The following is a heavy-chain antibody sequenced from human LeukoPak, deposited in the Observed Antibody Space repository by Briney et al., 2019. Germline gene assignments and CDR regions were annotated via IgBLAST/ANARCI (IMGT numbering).Heavy chain of an antibody. CDR2: ISGSGGST. CDR3: ALLDNVLRYFDWAHWGLFDY. CDR1: GFTFSSYA. D-gene: IGHD3-9*01. Sequence: GGSLRLSCAASGFTFSSYAMSWVRQAPGKGLEWVSAISGSGGSTYYADSVKGRFTISRDNSKNTLYLQMNSLRAEDTAVYYCALLDNVLRYFDWAHWGLFDYWGQGTLVTVSS. J-gene: IGHJ4*02. V-gene: IGHV3-23*01.